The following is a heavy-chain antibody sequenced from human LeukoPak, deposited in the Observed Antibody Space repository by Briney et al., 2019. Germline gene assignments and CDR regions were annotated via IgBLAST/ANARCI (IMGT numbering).Heavy chain of an antibody. V-gene: IGHV3-21*01. CDR1: GFTFDSYA. J-gene: IGHJ4*02. D-gene: IGHD2-21*02. Sequence: GGSLRLSCAASGFTFDSYAMSWVRQAPGKGLEWVSSISSSSSYIYYADSVTGRFTISRDNAKNSLYLQMNSLRAEDTAVYYCARGPNVVVTAIDVVGYFDYWGQGTLVTVSS. CDR3: ARGPNVVVTAIDVVGYFDY. CDR2: ISSSSSYI.